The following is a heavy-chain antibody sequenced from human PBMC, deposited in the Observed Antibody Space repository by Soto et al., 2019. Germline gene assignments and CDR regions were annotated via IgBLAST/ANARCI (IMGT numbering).Heavy chain of an antibody. D-gene: IGHD2-15*01. CDR2: IIPIFGTA. Sequence: QVQLVQSGAEVKKPGSSVKVSCKASGGTFSSYAISWVRQAPGQGLEWMGGIIPIFGTANYAQKFQGRVTITADEXXSTHYMELGSLRSEDAAVYYCAGQVDCGGGSCYSHWGQGTLVTVSS. V-gene: IGHV1-69*12. CDR3: AGQVDCGGGSCYSH. CDR1: GGTFSSYA. J-gene: IGHJ4*02.